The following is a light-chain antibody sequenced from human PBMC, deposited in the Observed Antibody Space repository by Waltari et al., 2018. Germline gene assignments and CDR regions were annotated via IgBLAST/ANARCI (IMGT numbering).Light chain of an antibody. CDR3: QQSYSTPLT. CDR2: AAS. CDR1: QSISSY. J-gene: IGKJ4*01. V-gene: IGKV1-39*01. Sequence: DIQMTQSPSSLSASVGDRVTITCRASQSISSYLNWYQQKPGKAPKLLIYAASSLQSGVPSRFSGSGSGTDFTLTISSLQPEDFVTYYCQQSYSTPLTFGGGTKVEIK.